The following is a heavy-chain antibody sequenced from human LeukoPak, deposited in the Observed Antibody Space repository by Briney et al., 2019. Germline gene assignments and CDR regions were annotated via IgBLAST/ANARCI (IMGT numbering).Heavy chain of an antibody. CDR1: GYTFTSYY. Sequence: GSVKVSCKASGYTFTSYYMHWVRQAPGQGLEWMGIINPSGGSTNYAEKLKGRVTMTRDTSTTTVYMELSSLRSEDTAVYYCARDLVGATIRYFDYWGQGTLVTVSS. J-gene: IGHJ4*02. CDR2: INPSGGST. CDR3: ARDLVGATIRYFDY. V-gene: IGHV1-46*03. D-gene: IGHD1-26*01.